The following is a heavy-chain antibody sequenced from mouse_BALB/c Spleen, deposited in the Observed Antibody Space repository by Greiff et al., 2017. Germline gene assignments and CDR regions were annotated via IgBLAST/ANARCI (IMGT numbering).Heavy chain of an antibody. CDR1: GYAFSSYW. CDR3: ARERNDYGYYAMDY. Sequence: VQLQESGAELVRPGSSVKISCKASGYAFSSYWMNWVKQRPGQGLEWIGQIYPGDGDTNYNGKFKGKATLTADNSSSTAYMQLSSLTSEDSAVYFCARERNDYGYYAMDYWGQGTSVTVSS. J-gene: IGHJ4*01. CDR2: IYPGDGDT. D-gene: IGHD2-4*01. V-gene: IGHV1-80*01.